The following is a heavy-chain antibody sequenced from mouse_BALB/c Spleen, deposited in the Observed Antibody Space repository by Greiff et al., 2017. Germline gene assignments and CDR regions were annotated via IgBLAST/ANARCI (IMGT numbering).Heavy chain of an antibody. J-gene: IGHJ4*01. CDR1: GFTFSSYA. Sequence: EVKLMESGGGLVKPGGSLKLSCAASGFTFSSYAMSWVRQTPEKRLEWVATISSGGSYTYYPDSVKGRFTISRDNAKNTLYLQMSSLRSEDTAMYYCARLPTMIGYAMDYWGQGTSVTVSS. CDR3: ARLPTMIGYAMDY. D-gene: IGHD2-4*01. CDR2: ISSGGSYT. V-gene: IGHV5-9-3*01.